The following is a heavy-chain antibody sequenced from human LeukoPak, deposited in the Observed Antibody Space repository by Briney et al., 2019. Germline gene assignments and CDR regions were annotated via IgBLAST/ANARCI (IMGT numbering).Heavy chain of an antibody. V-gene: IGHV4-38-2*02. CDR1: GYSISSGYF. J-gene: IGHJ6*03. D-gene: IGHD5-18*01. Sequence: SETLSLTCTVSGYSISSGYFWGWIRQPPGKGLEWIGTIYNSGSTYYNASLESRVTISVDTSKNQFSLKLSSMTAADTAVYYCARQGTAMVYSFWFHYYYMDVWGKGTTVTVSS. CDR2: IYNSGST. CDR3: ARQGTAMVYSFWFHYYYMDV.